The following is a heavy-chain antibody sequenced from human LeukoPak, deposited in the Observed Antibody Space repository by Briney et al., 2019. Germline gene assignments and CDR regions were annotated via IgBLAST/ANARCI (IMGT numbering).Heavy chain of an antibody. J-gene: IGHJ3*01. CDR3: VRDLGYNDYRGALDF. D-gene: IGHD5-24*01. V-gene: IGHV3-30*02. CDR2: IRYDGSNK. Sequence: GGSLRLSCAASGFTFSSYGMHWVRQAPGKGLEWVAFIRYDGSNKYYADSVKGRFTISRDNSKNTLYLQMNSLRAEDTALYYCVRDLGYNDYRGALDFWGQGTMVTVSS. CDR1: GFTFSSYG.